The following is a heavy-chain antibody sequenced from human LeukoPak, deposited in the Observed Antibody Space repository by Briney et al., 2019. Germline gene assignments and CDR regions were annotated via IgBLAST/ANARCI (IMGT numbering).Heavy chain of an antibody. Sequence: GGSLRLSCAVSGFSFIDHYMDWVRQAPGKGLEWISYTSSSGITIYYADSVKGRFTMSRDNAKNSLYLQMNSLRAEDTAVYYCARDRYAMDVWGQGTTVTVSS. CDR1: GFSFIDHY. CDR3: ARDRYAMDV. CDR2: TSSSGITI. V-gene: IGHV3-11*01. J-gene: IGHJ6*02.